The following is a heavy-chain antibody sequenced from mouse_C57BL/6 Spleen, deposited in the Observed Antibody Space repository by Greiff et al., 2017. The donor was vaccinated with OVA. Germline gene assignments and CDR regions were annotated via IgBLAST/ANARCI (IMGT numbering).Heavy chain of an antibody. J-gene: IGHJ4*01. CDR1: GYTFTDYY. D-gene: IGHD2-5*01. CDR2: ITPNNGGT. Sequence: EVQLQQSGPELVKPGASVKISCKASGYTFTDYYMNWVQQSHGKSLEWIGDITPNNGGTSYNQKFKGKATLTVDKSSSTAYMELRSLTSEDSAVYYCASFYSNYVRAMDYWGQGTSVTVSS. CDR3: ASFYSNYVRAMDY. V-gene: IGHV1-26*01.